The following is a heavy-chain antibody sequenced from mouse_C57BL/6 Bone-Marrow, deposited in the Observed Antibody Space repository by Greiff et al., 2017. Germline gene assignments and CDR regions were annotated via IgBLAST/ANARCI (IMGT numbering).Heavy chain of an antibody. D-gene: IGHD1-1*01. V-gene: IGHV1-4*01. Sequence: QVQLQQSGAELARPGASVKMSCKASGYTFTSYTMHWVKQRPGQGLEWIGYINPSSGYTKYNQKFKDKATLTADKSSSTAYMQLSSLTSEDSAVYYCVRDDGRSYLRAMDYWGQGTSVTVSS. CDR3: VRDDGRSYLRAMDY. CDR2: INPSSGYT. CDR1: GYTFTSYT. J-gene: IGHJ4*01.